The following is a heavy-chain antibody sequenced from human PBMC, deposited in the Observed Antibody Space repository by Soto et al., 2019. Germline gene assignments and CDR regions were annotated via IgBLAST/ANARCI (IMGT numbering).Heavy chain of an antibody. CDR1: GGSISIYY. V-gene: IGHV4-59*01. Sequence: PSETLSLTCTLTGGSISIYYWSWIRHPPGKGLEWIGYIYYSGSTNYNPSLKILVTISVYTSKNQFSLNLSSVSAAATAVYYCAKTAYSGSYYPFDYLGQGTLVTVAS. D-gene: IGHD1-26*01. CDR3: AKTAYSGSYYPFDY. CDR2: IYYSGST. J-gene: IGHJ4*02.